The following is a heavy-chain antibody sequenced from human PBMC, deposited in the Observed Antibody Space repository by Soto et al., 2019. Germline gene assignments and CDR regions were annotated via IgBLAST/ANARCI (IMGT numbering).Heavy chain of an antibody. CDR1: GFTFSHYV. CDR3: AKDGFGGASDY. Sequence: EVQLLESGGGLVRTGESLRLSCAASGFTFSHYVLSWVRQAPGRGLEWVSSISGSGTNIYYADSVQGRFTISRDNSQNTLFLQMTSLRVDDAATYYCAKDGFGGASDYWGQGTHVTVSS. D-gene: IGHD3-3*01. V-gene: IGHV3-23*01. CDR2: ISGSGTNI. J-gene: IGHJ4*02.